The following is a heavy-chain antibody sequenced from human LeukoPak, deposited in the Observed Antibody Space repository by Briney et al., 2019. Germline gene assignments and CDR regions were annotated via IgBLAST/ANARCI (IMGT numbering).Heavy chain of an antibody. J-gene: IGHJ6*04. CDR1: GYSFTSYW. V-gene: IGHV5-10-1*01. D-gene: IGHD4-11*01. Sequence: GESLKISCKGSGYSFTSYWISWGRQMPGKGVGWMGRIDPSDSYTNYSPSFQGHVTISADKSISTAYLQWSSLKASDTAMYYCARVIMGTTYGMDVWGKGTTVTVSS. CDR3: ARVIMGTTYGMDV. CDR2: IDPSDSYT.